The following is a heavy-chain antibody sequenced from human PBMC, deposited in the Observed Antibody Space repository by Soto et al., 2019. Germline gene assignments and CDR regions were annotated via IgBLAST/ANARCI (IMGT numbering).Heavy chain of an antibody. J-gene: IGHJ6*01. Sequence: QVQLVESGGGVVQPGRSLRLSCAASGFTFSSYGMHWVRQAPGKGLEWVAVISYDGSNKYYADSVKGRFTISRDNSKNTLYLQMNSLRAEDTAVYYCAKSRLTVAGTMYYYYGMDVW. CDR2: ISYDGSNK. CDR1: GFTFSSYG. D-gene: IGHD6-13*01. V-gene: IGHV3-30*18. CDR3: AKSRLTVAGTMYYYYGMDV.